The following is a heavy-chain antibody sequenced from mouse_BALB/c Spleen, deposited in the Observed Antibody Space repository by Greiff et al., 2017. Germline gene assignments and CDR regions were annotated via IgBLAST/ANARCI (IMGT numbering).Heavy chain of an antibody. J-gene: IGHJ2*01. Sequence: VHVKQSGPELVKPGASVKISCKASGYSFTGYFMNWVMQSHGKSLEWIGRINPYNGDTFYNQKFKGKATLTVDKSSSTAHMELRSLASEDSAVYYCAREGGYYHYFDYWGQGTTLTVSS. V-gene: IGHV1-20*02. D-gene: IGHD2-3*01. CDR3: AREGGYYHYFDY. CDR1: GYSFTGYF. CDR2: INPYNGDT.